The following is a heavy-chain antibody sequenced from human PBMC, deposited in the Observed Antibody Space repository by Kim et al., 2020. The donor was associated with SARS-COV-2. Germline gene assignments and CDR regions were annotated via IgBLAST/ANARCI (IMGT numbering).Heavy chain of an antibody. J-gene: IGHJ2*01. Sequence: SETLSLTCSVSGGSISSGSYYWGCIRQSPGKGLEWIASMYYSGSTYYNPSLKSRVTMSVHTSKNQFSLSLTSVTAADTAVYYCARAQVGTFWYFDLWGRG. D-gene: IGHD1-26*01. V-gene: IGHV4-39*02. CDR3: ARAQVGTFWYFDL. CDR1: GGSISSGSYY. CDR2: MYYSGST.